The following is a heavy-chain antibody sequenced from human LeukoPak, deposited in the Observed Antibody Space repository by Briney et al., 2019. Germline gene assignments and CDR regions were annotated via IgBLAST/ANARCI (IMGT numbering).Heavy chain of an antibody. CDR2: FDAEDGET. CDR1: GYTLTELS. J-gene: IGHJ4*02. V-gene: IGHV1-24*01. Sequence: ASVKVSCKVSGYTLTELSMHWVRQAPGKGLEWMGGFDAEDGETIYAKKFQGRVTMTEDTYKETAYMELSSLRSEDTAVYYCATDLYYYDSSGYPEATAPVSWGQGTLVTVSS. CDR3: ATDLYYYDSSGYPEATAPVS. D-gene: IGHD3-22*01.